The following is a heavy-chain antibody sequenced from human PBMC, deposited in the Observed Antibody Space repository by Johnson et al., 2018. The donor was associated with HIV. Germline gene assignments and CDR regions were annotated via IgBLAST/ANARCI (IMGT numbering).Heavy chain of an antibody. CDR3: ARSRGYCGTDAFDI. CDR1: GFTFSSYA. D-gene: IGHD3-22*01. Sequence: QMLLVESGGGVVQPGRSLRLSCAASGFTFSSYAMHWVRQAPGKGLEWVAVISYDGSNTYYADSVKGRFTISRDNSKNTLYLQMNSLRPEDTAVYDCARSRGYCGTDAFDIWGQGTMVTVSS. CDR2: ISYDGSNT. V-gene: IGHV3-30-3*01. J-gene: IGHJ3*02.